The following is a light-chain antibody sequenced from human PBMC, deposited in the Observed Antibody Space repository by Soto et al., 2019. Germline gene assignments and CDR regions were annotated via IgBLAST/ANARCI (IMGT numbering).Light chain of an antibody. CDR2: KAS. J-gene: IGKJ1*01. CDR3: QQYNTYPTWT. CDR1: QSLRSW. V-gene: IGKV1-5*03. Sequence: DIQMTQSPSTLSASVGDRVTITGRALQSLRSWLAWYQQKPGKAPKLLSSKASSLESGVPSRFSGSGSGTAVTLTISSLQPDDFATYYCQQYNTYPTWTFGQGTKVAIK.